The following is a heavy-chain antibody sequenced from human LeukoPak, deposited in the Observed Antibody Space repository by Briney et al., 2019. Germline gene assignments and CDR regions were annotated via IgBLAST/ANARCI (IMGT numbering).Heavy chain of an antibody. J-gene: IGHJ4*02. D-gene: IGHD6-13*01. CDR2: ISGSSSSSDGGAK. Sequence: PGGSLRLSCTASGFTFSTYSMNWVRQAPGRGLEWVSYISGSSSSSDGGAKQYADSVKGRFTISRDNDKNSLYLQMNSLRDEDTAVYYCARGMGSDSWYIDYWGQGTLVSVSS. CDR1: GFTFSTYS. CDR3: ARGMGSDSWYIDY. V-gene: IGHV3-48*02.